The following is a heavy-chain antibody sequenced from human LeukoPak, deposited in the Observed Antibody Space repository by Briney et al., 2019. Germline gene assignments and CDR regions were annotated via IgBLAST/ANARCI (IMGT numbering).Heavy chain of an antibody. D-gene: IGHD1-14*01. CDR2: ISYDGSNK. CDR1: GFTFSSYG. V-gene: IGHV3-30*18. CDR3: AKDLKGIKLRTQYYYYGMDV. J-gene: IGHJ6*02. Sequence: GGSLRLSCAASGFTFSSYGMHWVRQAPGKGLEWVAVISYDGSNKYYADSVKGRFTISRDNSKNTLYLQMNSLRAEDTAVYYCAKDLKGIKLRTQYYYYGMDVWGQGTTVTVFS.